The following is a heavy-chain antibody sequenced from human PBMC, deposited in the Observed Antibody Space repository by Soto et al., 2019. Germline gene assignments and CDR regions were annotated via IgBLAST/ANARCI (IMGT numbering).Heavy chain of an antibody. CDR2: IESGGST. D-gene: IGHD2-15*01. CDR1: GFTVSSTY. CDR3: AKDLGPLRLLNYYFYGLDV. Sequence: VVSLRLSCNASGFTVSSTYMSWVRQAPWMGLEWVAVIESGGSTHYADSVKGRFTIPRDIPKNMIYLQLHTLRAEDTAVYYCAKDLGPLRLLNYYFYGLDVWGQGTTVTVSS. V-gene: IGHV3-53*01. J-gene: IGHJ6*02.